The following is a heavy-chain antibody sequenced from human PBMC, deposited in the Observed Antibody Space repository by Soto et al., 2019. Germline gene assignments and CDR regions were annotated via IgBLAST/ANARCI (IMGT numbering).Heavy chain of an antibody. CDR1: GYTFTDYY. CDR2: IYPNSGGT. CDR3: VRLSHKGADS. J-gene: IGHJ4*02. Sequence: QVQLVQSGAEMKKPGASVKVSCKASGYTFTDYYMHWVRQAPGQGLEWMGWIYPNSGGTKYSQKFQGRVTMTRDTSTTTVYMELSRLRSDDTAIYYCVRLSHKGADSWGQGTLVTVSS. V-gene: IGHV1-2*02.